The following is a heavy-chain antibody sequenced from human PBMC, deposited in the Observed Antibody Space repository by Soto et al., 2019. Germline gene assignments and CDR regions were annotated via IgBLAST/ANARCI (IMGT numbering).Heavy chain of an antibody. CDR3: ARDRVVGYSGYVEMDV. Sequence: GGSLRLSCAASGFTFSSYSMNWVRQAPGKGLEWVSSISSSSSYIYYADSVKGRFTISRDNAKNSLYLQMNSLRAEDTAVYYCARDRVVGYSGYVEMDVWGQGTTVTVSS. D-gene: IGHD5-12*01. V-gene: IGHV3-21*01. CDR1: GFTFSSYS. J-gene: IGHJ6*02. CDR2: ISSSSSYI.